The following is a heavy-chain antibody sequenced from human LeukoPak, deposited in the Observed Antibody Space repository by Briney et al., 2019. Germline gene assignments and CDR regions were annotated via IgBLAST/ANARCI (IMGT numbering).Heavy chain of an antibody. CDR1: GFTFSSYS. J-gene: IGHJ4*02. Sequence: GGSLRLSCAASGFTFSSYSMNWVRQAPGKGLEWVSSISSSSSYIYYADSVKGRFTISRDNAKNSLYLQMNSLRAEDTAVYYCARFREVWPFDYWGQGTLVTVSS. CDR2: ISSSSSYI. V-gene: IGHV3-21*01. CDR3: ARFREVWPFDY. D-gene: IGHD3-10*01.